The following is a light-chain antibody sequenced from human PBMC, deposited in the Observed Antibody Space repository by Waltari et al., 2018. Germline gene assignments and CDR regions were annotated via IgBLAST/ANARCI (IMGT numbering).Light chain of an antibody. V-gene: IGKV1-27*01. J-gene: IGKJ3*01. CDR3: QKYNSAPLT. CDR2: GAS. Sequence: DIQMTQSPSSLSASVGDRVTITCRASQAISNNLAWYQQKPGKVPKLLIYGASILQSGVPSRLSGSGSGTDFTLTISSLQPEDVATYYCQKYNSAPLTFGPGTKVDIK. CDR1: QAISNN.